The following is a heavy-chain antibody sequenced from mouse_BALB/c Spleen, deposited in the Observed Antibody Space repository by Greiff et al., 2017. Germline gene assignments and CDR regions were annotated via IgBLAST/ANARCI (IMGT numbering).Heavy chain of an antibody. CDR1: GFTFSSYA. Sequence: VQLKESGGGLVKPGGSLKLSCAASGFTFSSYAMSWVRQTPEKRLEWVATISSGGSYTYYPDSVKGRFTISRDNAKNTLYLQMSSLRSEDTAMYYCARRWDGNYWFAYWGQGTLVTVSA. J-gene: IGHJ3*01. CDR3: ARRWDGNYWFAY. CDR2: ISSGGSYT. V-gene: IGHV5-9-3*01. D-gene: IGHD2-1*01.